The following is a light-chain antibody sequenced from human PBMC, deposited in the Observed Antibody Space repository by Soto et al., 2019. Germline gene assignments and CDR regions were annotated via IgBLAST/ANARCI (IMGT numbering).Light chain of an antibody. J-gene: IGKJ4*01. CDR3: QQVNSYLPLT. CDR1: QGIRSY. Sequence: DIQLTQSPSFLSASVGDRVTITCRASQGIRSYLAWYQQKPGKAPKLLIYGASTLQSGVPSRFSGIGSGTEFTLTISSLQPEDFATYYCQQVNSYLPLTFGGGTKVEIK. CDR2: GAS. V-gene: IGKV1-9*01.